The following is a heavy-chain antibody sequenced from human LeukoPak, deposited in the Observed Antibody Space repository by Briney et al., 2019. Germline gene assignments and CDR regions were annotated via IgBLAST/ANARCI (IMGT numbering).Heavy chain of an antibody. J-gene: IGHJ4*02. Sequence: SVKVSCKASGGTFSSYAISWVRQAPGQGLEWMGGIIPIFGTANYAQKFRGRVTITADESTSTAYMELSSLRSEDTAVYYCARVGQQLVLWYYFDYWGQGTLVTVSS. V-gene: IGHV1-69*01. D-gene: IGHD6-13*01. CDR1: GGTFSSYA. CDR3: ARVGQQLVLWYYFDY. CDR2: IIPIFGTA.